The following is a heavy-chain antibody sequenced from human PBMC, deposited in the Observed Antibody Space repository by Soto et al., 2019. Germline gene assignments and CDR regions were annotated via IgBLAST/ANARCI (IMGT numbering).Heavy chain of an antibody. CDR1: GYTLTDHY. V-gene: IGHV1-2*02. CDR2: INPKSGNT. D-gene: IGHD3-3*01. CDR3: ASHSTRYRLEF. Sequence: QVQLVQSGAEVKKPGASMKVSCKASGYTLTDHYMHWVRQAPGQGLEWLGLINPKSGNTGYAQKFQGRVTMTRDTSLSTAYMELSSLRSDVTAVYYCASHSTRYRLEFWGQWTLVTVSS. J-gene: IGHJ1*01.